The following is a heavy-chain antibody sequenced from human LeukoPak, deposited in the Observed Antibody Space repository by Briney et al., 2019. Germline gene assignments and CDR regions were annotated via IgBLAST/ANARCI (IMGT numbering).Heavy chain of an antibody. J-gene: IGHJ4*02. D-gene: IGHD1-26*01. Sequence: GMSLRLSCAASGVTLSPYGMHWVRQAPGKGLEWVAVISYEGGTQHYADSVKGRFIISRDNPRNTLYLQMNSLRDEDTAVYYCAKSESYRFDYWGQGTLVTVSS. CDR1: GVTLSPYG. CDR2: ISYEGGTQ. CDR3: AKSESYRFDY. V-gene: IGHV3-30*18.